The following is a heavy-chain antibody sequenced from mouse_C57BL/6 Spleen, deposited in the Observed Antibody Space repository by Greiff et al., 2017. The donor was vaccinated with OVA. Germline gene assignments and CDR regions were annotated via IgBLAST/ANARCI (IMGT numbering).Heavy chain of an antibody. CDR2: INPNNGGT. V-gene: IGHV1-26*01. D-gene: IGHD2-1*01. CDR3: ARRDHGNFDY. J-gene: IGHJ2*01. CDR1: GYTFTDYY. Sequence: VQLQQSGPELVKPGASVKISCKASGYTFTDYYMNWVKQSHGKSLEWIGDINPNNGGTSYNQKFKGKATLTVDKSSSTAYMELRSLTSEDSAVCYCARRDHGNFDYWGQGTTLTVSS.